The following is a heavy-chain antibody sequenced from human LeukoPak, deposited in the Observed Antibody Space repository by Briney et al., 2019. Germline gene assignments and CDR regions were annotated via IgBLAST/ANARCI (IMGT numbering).Heavy chain of an antibody. J-gene: IGHJ4*02. CDR2: IYYTGST. D-gene: IGHD2-21*01. V-gene: IGHV4-39*01. CDR3: VRRCAGGDCYGAFDF. CDR1: GGSISSDDYY. Sequence: SETQSLTCTVSGGSISSDDYYWGWIRQPPGKGLEWIGSIYYTGSTYYNPSLQSRVTISVDTSKIQFSLRLSSVTAADTAVYYCVRRCAGGDCYGAFDFWGPGTLVTVSS.